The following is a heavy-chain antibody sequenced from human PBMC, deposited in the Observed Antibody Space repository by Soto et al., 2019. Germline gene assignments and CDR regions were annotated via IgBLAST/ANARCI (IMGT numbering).Heavy chain of an antibody. CDR2: IYYSGST. V-gene: IGHV4-59*01. CDR1: GGSISSYY. D-gene: IGHD5-18*01. CDR3: ARGGGSGYSYGPPVTPFRFDP. J-gene: IGHJ5*02. Sequence: PSETLSLTCTVSGGSISSYYWSWIRQPPGKGLEWIGYIYYSGSTNYNPSLKSRVTISVDTSKNQFSLKLSSVTAADTAVYYCARGGGSGYSYGPPVTPFRFDPWGQGTLVTV.